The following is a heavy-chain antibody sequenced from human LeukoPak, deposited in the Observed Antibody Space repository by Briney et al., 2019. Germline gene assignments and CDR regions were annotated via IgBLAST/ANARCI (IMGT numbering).Heavy chain of an antibody. Sequence: GASVKVSCKASGYTFTGYYMHWVRQAPGQGLEWMGWINPNSGGTNYAQKFQGRVTMTRDTSISTAYMELSRLRSDDTAMYYCARRREVGGSNIQYNWFDPWGQGTLVTVSS. V-gene: IGHV1-2*02. CDR1: GYTFTGYY. D-gene: IGHD3-16*01. CDR2: INPNSGGT. J-gene: IGHJ5*02. CDR3: ARRREVGGSNIQYNWFDP.